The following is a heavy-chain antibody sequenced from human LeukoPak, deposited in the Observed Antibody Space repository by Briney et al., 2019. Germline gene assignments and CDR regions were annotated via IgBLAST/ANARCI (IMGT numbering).Heavy chain of an antibody. CDR3: MRADS. V-gene: IGHV3-48*03. CDR2: IRNSGSAI. Sequence: TGGSLRLSCVASGFNFNTYDMNWVRQAPGKGLEWIAFIRNSGSAIYYADSVKARFTISRNNAKNSLYLQRKSLRGDDTAVYYCMRADSWGRGTLVTVSS. J-gene: IGHJ4*02. CDR1: GFNFNTYD.